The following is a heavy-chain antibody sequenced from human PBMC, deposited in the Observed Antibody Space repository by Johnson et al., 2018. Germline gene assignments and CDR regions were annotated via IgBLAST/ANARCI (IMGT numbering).Heavy chain of an antibody. CDR3: AKDTTSSMVWFDP. V-gene: IGHV3-74*01. Sequence: VQLQESGGALVQPGESLRLSCTASGFTFRSYWMHWVRQAPGKGLVWVSRIKSDGTSSTSADSVQGRFTISRDNSKSTVFLQMNSLRAEDTALYYCAKDTTSSMVWFDPGGQGTLVTVSS. CDR2: IKSDGTSS. CDR1: GFTFRSYW. J-gene: IGHJ5*02. D-gene: IGHD1-14*01.